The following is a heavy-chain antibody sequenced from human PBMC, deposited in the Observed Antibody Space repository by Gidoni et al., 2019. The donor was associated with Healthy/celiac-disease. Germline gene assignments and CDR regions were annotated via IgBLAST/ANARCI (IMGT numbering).Heavy chain of an antibody. D-gene: IGHD2-21*02. CDR1: GYTFTSYY. CDR3: ARDSAAYCGGDCPFDY. J-gene: IGHJ4*02. V-gene: IGHV1-46*01. Sequence: QVQLVQSGAEVKKPGASVKVSCKASGYTFTSYYMHWVRQAPGKGLEWMGIINPSGGSTSYAQKFQGRVTMTRDTSTSTVYMELSSLRSEDTAVYYCARDSAAYCGGDCPFDYWGQGTLVTVSS. CDR2: INPSGGST.